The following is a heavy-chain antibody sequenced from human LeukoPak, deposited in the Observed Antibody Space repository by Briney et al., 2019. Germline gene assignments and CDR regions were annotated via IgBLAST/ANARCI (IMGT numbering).Heavy chain of an antibody. J-gene: IGHJ2*01. CDR3: ARDMGSGSLMLDWYFDL. CDR1: GGTFSSYA. Sequence: SSVTLSCKASGGTFSSYAISWVRQAPGQGLEWMGRIIPILGIANYAQKFQGRVTITADKSTSTAYMELSSLRSEDTVVYYCARDMGSGSLMLDWYFDLWGRGTLVTVSS. CDR2: IIPILGIA. V-gene: IGHV1-69*04. D-gene: IGHD1-26*01.